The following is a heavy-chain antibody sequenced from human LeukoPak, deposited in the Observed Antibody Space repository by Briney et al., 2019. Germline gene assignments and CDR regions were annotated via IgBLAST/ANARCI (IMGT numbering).Heavy chain of an antibody. J-gene: IGHJ4*02. D-gene: IGHD1-1*01. CDR3: ARGSWWNGY. CDR1: GGSFSGYY. Sequence: SETLSLTCAVYGGSFSGYYWSWTRQPPGKGLEWIGEINHSGSTNYNPSLKSRVTISVDTSKNQFSLKLSSVTAADTAVYCCARGSWWNGYWGQGTLVTVSS. CDR2: INHSGST. V-gene: IGHV4-34*01.